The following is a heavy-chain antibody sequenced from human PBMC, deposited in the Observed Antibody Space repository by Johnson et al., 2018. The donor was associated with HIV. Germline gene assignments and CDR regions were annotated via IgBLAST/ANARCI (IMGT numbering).Heavy chain of an antibody. D-gene: IGHD3-10*01. V-gene: IGHV3-33*08. CDR3: TTDWSMVRGVIDAFDI. CDR1: AFTFSNYA. CDR2: IWYDGSNK. Sequence: QVQLVESGGGVVQPGRSLRLACAASAFTFSNYAMHWVRQAPGKGLEWVAVIWYDGSNKYYADSVKGRFTISRDNSKNTLYLQMNSLKTEDTAVYYCTTDWSMVRGVIDAFDIWGQGTMVTVCS. J-gene: IGHJ3*02.